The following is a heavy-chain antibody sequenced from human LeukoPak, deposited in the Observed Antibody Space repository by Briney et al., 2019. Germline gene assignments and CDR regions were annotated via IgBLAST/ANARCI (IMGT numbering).Heavy chain of an antibody. CDR1: GYTLTELS. J-gene: IGHJ4*02. Sequence: ASVKVSCKVSGYTLTELSMHWVRQAPGQGLEWMGWISAYNGNTNYAQKLQGRVTMTTDTSTSTAYMELRSLRSDDTAVYYCARRKSLSSPGLDYWGQGTLVTVSS. CDR3: ARRKSLSSPGLDY. CDR2: ISAYNGNT. V-gene: IGHV1-18*01. D-gene: IGHD2-2*01.